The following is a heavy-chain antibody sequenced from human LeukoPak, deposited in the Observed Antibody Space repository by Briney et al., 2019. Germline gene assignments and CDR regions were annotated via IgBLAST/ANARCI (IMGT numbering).Heavy chain of an antibody. CDR1: GFTFSGYS. Sequence: PGGSLRLSCAASGFTFSGYSVNWVRQAPGKGLEWVSYITSSSSAIYYADSVKGRFTISRDNARNSLYLQMNSLRAEDTAVYYCARVRGSYHFDYWGQGTLSPSPQ. V-gene: IGHV3-48*01. CDR2: ITSSSSAI. CDR3: ARVRGSYHFDY. J-gene: IGHJ4*02. D-gene: IGHD1-26*01.